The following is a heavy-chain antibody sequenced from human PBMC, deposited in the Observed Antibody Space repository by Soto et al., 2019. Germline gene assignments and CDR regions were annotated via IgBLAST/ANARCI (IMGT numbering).Heavy chain of an antibody. CDR3: ARDYTGYNSAWDKAYCMDV. Sequence: EVQLVESGGGLVRPGGSLRLSCAASGFTFSDYSMNWVRQAPGKGLEWVSFITSSSSYIYYADSVKGRFTISRDNAKISLYLATSSLRDDDAAVYFCARDYTGYNSAWDKAYCMDVWGKGTTVTLS. V-gene: IGHV3-21*01. CDR2: ITSSSSYI. CDR1: GFTFSDYS. D-gene: IGHD6-19*01. J-gene: IGHJ6*03.